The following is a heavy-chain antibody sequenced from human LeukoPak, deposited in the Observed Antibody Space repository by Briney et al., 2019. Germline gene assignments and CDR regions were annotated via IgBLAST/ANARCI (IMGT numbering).Heavy chain of an antibody. CDR1: GFTFDDYA. CDR3: AKDIGSGWYKDGMDV. D-gene: IGHD6-19*01. J-gene: IGHJ6*02. V-gene: IGHV3-9*01. Sequence: GGSLRLSCAASGFTFDDYAMHWVRQAPGKGLEWVSGISWNSGSIGYADSVKGRFTISRDNAKNSLYLRMNSLRAEDTALYYCAKDIGSGWYKDGMDVWGQGTTVTVSS. CDR2: ISWNSGSI.